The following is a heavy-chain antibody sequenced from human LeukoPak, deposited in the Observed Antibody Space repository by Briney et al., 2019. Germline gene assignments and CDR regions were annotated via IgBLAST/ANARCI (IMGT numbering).Heavy chain of an antibody. J-gene: IGHJ4*02. CDR1: GFTFSSYG. D-gene: IGHD2-2*02. Sequence: GGSLRLSCAASGFTFSSYGMHWVRQAPGKGLEWVAFIRYDGSNKYYADSVKGRFTISRDNSKNTLYLQMNSLRAEDTAVYYCVNQLLYLSAEPRIDYWGQGTLVTVSS. CDR2: IRYDGSNK. CDR3: VNQLLYLSAEPRIDY. V-gene: IGHV3-30*02.